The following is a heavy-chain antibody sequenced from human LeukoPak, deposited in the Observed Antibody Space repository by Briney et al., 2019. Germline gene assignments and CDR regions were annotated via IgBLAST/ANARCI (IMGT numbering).Heavy chain of an antibody. CDR3: ARREIVVVPAANGDY. CDR2: INPNSGGT. D-gene: IGHD2-2*01. V-gene: IGHV1-2*02. J-gene: IGHJ4*02. CDR1: GYTFTGYY. Sequence: ASVKVSCKASGYTFTGYYMHWVRQAPGQGLEWMGWINPNSGGTNYAQKFQGRVTMTRDTSISTAYMELSRLRSDDTAVYYCARREIVVVPAANGDYWGQGTLVTVSS.